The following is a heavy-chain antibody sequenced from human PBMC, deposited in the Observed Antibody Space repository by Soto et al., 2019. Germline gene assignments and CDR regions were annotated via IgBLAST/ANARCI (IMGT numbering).Heavy chain of an antibody. V-gene: IGHV4-4*07. CDR1: GGSISSYY. D-gene: IGHD3-22*01. Sequence: SDTLSLTCTVYGGSISSYYWSWIRQPAGKGLEWIGRIYTSGSTNYNPSLKSRVTMSVDTSKNQFSLKLSSVTAADTAVYYCARGWGYDSSSGLRYYYYSCMDVCGQGPLVTVSS. J-gene: IGHJ6*02. CDR3: ARGWGYDSSSGLRYYYYSCMDV. CDR2: IYTSGST.